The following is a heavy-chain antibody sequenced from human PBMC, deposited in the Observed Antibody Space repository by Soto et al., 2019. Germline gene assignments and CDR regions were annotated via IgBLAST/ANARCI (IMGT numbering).Heavy chain of an antibody. CDR3: ARDRGWSSSPGYFDY. V-gene: IGHV3-48*03. CDR1: GFTFSNYE. Sequence: EVQLVESGGGLVQPGGSLRLSCAASGFTFSNYEMNWVRQAPGEGLEWVSYINSGSTIYYADSVKGRFTISRDNTKNSLYLQMNSLRAEDTAVYYCARDRGWSSSPGYFDYCGQGTLVTVSS. CDR2: INSGSTI. D-gene: IGHD6-6*01. J-gene: IGHJ4*02.